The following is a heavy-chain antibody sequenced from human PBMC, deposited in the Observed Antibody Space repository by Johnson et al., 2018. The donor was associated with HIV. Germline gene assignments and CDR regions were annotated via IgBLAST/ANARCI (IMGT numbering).Heavy chain of an antibody. D-gene: IGHD3-10*01. CDR1: GFTFSDYG. Sequence: QVQLVESGGGVVQPGRSLRLSCVASGFTFSDYGMHWVRQAPGKGLEWVAVVWYDGSNKYYADSVKGRFTISRDNSKNTLYLQMNSLRAEDTAVYYCARAEIYEGRVGDFAFDLWGRGTMVTVAS. CDR3: ARAEIYEGRVGDFAFDL. J-gene: IGHJ3*01. V-gene: IGHV3-30*19. CDR2: VWYDGSNK.